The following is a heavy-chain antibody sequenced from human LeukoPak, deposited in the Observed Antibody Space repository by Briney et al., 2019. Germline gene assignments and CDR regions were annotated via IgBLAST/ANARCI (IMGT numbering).Heavy chain of an antibody. CDR1: GFTFSVYG. CDR3: ARMYCSSTSCYKPHDAFDI. J-gene: IGHJ3*02. V-gene: IGHV3-33*01. Sequence: GRSLRLSCAASGFTFSVYGMHWVRQAPGKGLEWVAVIGHDGNNEAYADSVKGRFTISRDNSKNTLYLQMGSLRAEDMAVYYCARMYCSSTSCYKPHDAFDIWGQGTMVTVSS. D-gene: IGHD2-2*02. CDR2: IGHDGNNE.